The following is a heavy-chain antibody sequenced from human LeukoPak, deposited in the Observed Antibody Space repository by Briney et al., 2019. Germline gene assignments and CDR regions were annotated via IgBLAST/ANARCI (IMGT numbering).Heavy chain of an antibody. D-gene: IGHD2-15*01. Sequence: QPGRSLRLSCAASGFTFSSYGMNWVRQAPGKGLEWVAVISYDGSNKYYADSVKGRFTISRDNSKNTHLQMNSLRAEDTAVYYCAKDRSPRFCGGGSCYSAPFGMDVWGQGTTVKVSS. V-gene: IGHV3-30*18. CDR3: AKDRSPRFCGGGSCYSAPFGMDV. CDR1: GFTFSSYG. J-gene: IGHJ6*02. CDR2: ISYDGSNK.